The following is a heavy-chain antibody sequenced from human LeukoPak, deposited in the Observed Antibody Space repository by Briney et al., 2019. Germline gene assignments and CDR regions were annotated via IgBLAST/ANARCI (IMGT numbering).Heavy chain of an antibody. CDR1: GFTFNAYS. J-gene: IGHJ4*02. CDR3: ARVPTVTFFDY. Sequence: GSLRLSCAASGFTFNAYSMGWIRQPPGKGLEWIGEINHSGSTYYNPSLKSRVTISVDTSKNQFSLKLSSVTAADTAVYYCARVPTVTFFDYWGQGTLVTVSS. CDR2: INHSGST. D-gene: IGHD4-17*01. V-gene: IGHV4-34*01.